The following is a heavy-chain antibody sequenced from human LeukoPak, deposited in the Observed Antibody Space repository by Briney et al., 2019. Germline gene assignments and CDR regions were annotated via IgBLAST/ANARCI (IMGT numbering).Heavy chain of an antibody. Sequence: GGSLRLPCAASGFTFSSYSMNWVRQAPGKGLEWVSSISSSSSYIYYADSVKGRFTISRDNAKNSLYLQMNSLRAEDTAVYYCARDPPTYYYGSGSYEDYWGQGTLVTVSS. CDR2: ISSSSSYI. D-gene: IGHD3-10*01. CDR3: ARDPPTYYYGSGSYEDY. J-gene: IGHJ4*02. CDR1: GFTFSSYS. V-gene: IGHV3-21*01.